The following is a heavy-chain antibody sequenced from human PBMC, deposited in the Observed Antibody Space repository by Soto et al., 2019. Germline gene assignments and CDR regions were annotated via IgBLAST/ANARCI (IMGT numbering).Heavy chain of an antibody. CDR1: GCAITSAGYY. V-gene: IGHV4-30-4*01. CDR2: IYYSGRN. CDR3: DRDHYDYGGESD. D-gene: IGHD4-17*01. J-gene: IGHJ4*02. Sequence: SRSLTFTVSGCAITSAGYYWSWIRQPPGKGLEWIGHIYYSGRNYYNPSLKSRLTISIDTYKNQFSLKLNSVTDADTDVYFCDRDHYDYGGESDWGQGALVTVSS.